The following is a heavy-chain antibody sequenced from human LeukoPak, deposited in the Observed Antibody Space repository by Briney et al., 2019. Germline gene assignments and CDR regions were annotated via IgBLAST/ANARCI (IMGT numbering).Heavy chain of an antibody. CDR1: GFTFSNYW. Sequence: GGSLRLSCAASGFTFSNYWIHWVRQAPGKGLVWVSRIDNAGSITTYADSVKGRFTISRDDAENTLYLQMNSLRAEDTAVYYCARDRVYGSGSYYRKFYYYYGMDVWGQGTTVTVSS. V-gene: IGHV3-74*03. CDR2: IDNAGSIT. J-gene: IGHJ6*02. CDR3: ARDRVYGSGSYYRKFYYYYGMDV. D-gene: IGHD3-10*01.